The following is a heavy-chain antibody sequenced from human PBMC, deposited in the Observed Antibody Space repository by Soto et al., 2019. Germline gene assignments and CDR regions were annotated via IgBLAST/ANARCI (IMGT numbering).Heavy chain of an antibody. CDR2: ISGSGGST. J-gene: IGHJ6*03. Sequence: GGSLRLSCAASGFNFSSYAMSWVRQAPGKGLEWVSAISGSGGSTYYADSVKGRFTISRDNSKNTLYLQMNSLRAEDTAVYYCAKDRTMVRGVSQDYYYYMDVWGKGTTVTVSS. CDR3: AKDRTMVRGVSQDYYYYMDV. V-gene: IGHV3-23*01. CDR1: GFNFSSYA. D-gene: IGHD3-10*01.